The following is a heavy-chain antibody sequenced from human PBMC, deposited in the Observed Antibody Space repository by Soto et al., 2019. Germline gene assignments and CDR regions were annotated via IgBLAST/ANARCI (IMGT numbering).Heavy chain of an antibody. J-gene: IGHJ4*02. CDR1: GDSISSRSYY. D-gene: IGHD2-21*02. Sequence: KTSETLSLTCTVTGDSISSRSYYWGWIRQPPGKGLEWIGSIYYSGSTYNNPSLRSRVSMSIDTSKDQFSLKLKSVIAADTALYFCARQRTSVVTQAYFDVWGQGTLVTVSS. CDR2: IYYSGST. V-gene: IGHV4-39*01. CDR3: ARQRTSVVTQAYFDV.